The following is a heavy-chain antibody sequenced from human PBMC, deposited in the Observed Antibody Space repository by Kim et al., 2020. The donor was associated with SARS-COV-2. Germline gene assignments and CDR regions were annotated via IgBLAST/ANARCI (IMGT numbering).Heavy chain of an antibody. J-gene: IGHJ6*02. D-gene: IGHD3-3*01. Sequence: RVTISVDTSKNQFSLKLSSVTAADTAVYYCARVQYDFWSGRPADYYGMDVWGQGTTVTVSS. V-gene: IGHV4-59*01. CDR3: ARVQYDFWSGRPADYYGMDV.